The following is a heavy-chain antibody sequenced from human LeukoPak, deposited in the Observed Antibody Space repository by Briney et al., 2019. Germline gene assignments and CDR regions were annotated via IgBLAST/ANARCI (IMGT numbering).Heavy chain of an antibody. J-gene: IGHJ4*02. CDR1: GGSFSSYV. Sequence: SVKVSCKASGGSFSSYVISWVRQAPGLGLEWLGVIMPIIGTTNYVQKFQGRVTITLDESTGTASMELGSLRSEDTAIYFCARVSTGSLDYWGQGTLVTVSS. V-gene: IGHV1-69*13. CDR3: ARVSTGSLDY. CDR2: IMPIIGTT. D-gene: IGHD1-1*01.